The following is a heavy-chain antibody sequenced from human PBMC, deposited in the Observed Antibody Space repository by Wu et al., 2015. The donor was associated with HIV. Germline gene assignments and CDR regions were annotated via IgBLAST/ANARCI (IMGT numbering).Heavy chain of an antibody. CDR3: ARNTDSVATSLYSLGV. CDR1: GDNFGSYA. D-gene: IGHD5-12*01. CDR2: INPLFGTT. V-gene: IGHV1-69*05. Sequence: QVQLVQFGAEVKKPGSSVKVTCKASGDNFGSYAISWARQAPGHGLEWMGGINPLFGTTKYAQKFQGRVTMTTDESKSTVYMELNSLRSEDTAVYYCARNTDSVATSLYSLGVWGQGTVVTVSS. J-gene: IGHJ6*02.